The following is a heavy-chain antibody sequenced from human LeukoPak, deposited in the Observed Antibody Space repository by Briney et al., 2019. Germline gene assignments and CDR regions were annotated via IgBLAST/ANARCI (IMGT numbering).Heavy chain of an antibody. D-gene: IGHD5-18*01. CDR1: GYTFTGYY. J-gene: IGHJ1*01. CDR3: ARGSFSADAPLVLDYFHH. V-gene: IGHV1-2*02. CDR2: VNPNSGGT. Sequence: ASVTVSCKASGYTFTGYYIHWVRQAPGQGLEWMGWVNPNSGGTNYAQKFQGRVTTTRDTSISTAYMELSRLRADDTAVYYCARGSFSADAPLVLDYFHHWGQGTLVTDSS.